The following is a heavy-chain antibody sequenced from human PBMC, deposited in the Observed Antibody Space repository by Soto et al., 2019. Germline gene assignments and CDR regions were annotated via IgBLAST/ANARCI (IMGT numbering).Heavy chain of an antibody. CDR3: ARELNSSGYFGIQH. CDR1: GGSISSGGYY. D-gene: IGHD3-22*01. Sequence: LSLTCTVSGGSISSGGYYWSWIRQHPGKGLEWIGYIYYSGSTYYNPSLKSRVTISVDTSKNQFSLKLSSVTAADTAVYYCARELNSSGYFGIQHWGQGTLVTVSS. CDR2: IYYSGST. J-gene: IGHJ1*01. V-gene: IGHV4-31*03.